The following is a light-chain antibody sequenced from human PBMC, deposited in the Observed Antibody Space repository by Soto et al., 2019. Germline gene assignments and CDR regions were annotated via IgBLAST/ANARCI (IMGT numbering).Light chain of an antibody. CDR1: QTISSW. J-gene: IGKJ1*01. V-gene: IGKV1-5*01. CDR2: DAS. Sequence: DIRMTQSPSTLSASVGDRVTITCRASQTISSWLAWYQQKPGKAPKLLISDASNLESGVPSRFSGSGSGIEFTLTISSLQPDDFATYYCQHYNSYSEAFGQGTKVDIK. CDR3: QHYNSYSEA.